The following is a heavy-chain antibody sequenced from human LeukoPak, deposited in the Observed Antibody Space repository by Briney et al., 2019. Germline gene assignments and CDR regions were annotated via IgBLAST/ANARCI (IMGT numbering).Heavy chain of an antibody. J-gene: IGHJ4*02. CDR3: ARDSSYYYDSSDLKY. CDR2: ISSSGSTI. D-gene: IGHD3-22*01. V-gene: IGHV3-48*03. Sequence: GGSLRLSCAASGFTFSSYEMNWVRQAPGKGLEWVSYISSSGSTIYYADSVKGRFTISRDNAKNSLYLQMNSLRAEDTAVYYCARDSSYYYDSSDLKYWGQGTLVTVSS. CDR1: GFTFSSYE.